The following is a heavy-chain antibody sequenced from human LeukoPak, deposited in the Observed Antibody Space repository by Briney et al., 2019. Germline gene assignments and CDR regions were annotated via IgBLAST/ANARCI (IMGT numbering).Heavy chain of an antibody. CDR1: GFTFDDYA. CDR2: ISWDGGST. D-gene: IGHD2-21*02. CDR3: ARMGGVTAMVNWFDP. Sequence: GGSLRLSCAASGFTFDDYAMHWVRQAPGKGLEWVSLISWDGGSTYYADSVKGRFTISRDNSKNSLYLQMNSLRAEDTAVYYCARMGGVTAMVNWFDPWGQGTLVTVSS. J-gene: IGHJ5*02. V-gene: IGHV3-43D*03.